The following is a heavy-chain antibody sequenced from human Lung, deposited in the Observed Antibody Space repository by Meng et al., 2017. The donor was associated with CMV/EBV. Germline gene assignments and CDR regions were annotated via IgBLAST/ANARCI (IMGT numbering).Heavy chain of an antibody. CDR1: GGTFSSYT. CDR2: IIPILGIA. V-gene: IGHV1-69*02. J-gene: IGHJ6*02. Sequence: SVKVSCXTSGGTFSSYTISWVRQAPGQGLEWMGMIIPILGIASYSQKFQGRVTITADKSTSTAYMELSSLRSEDTAVYYCAKWGWGALYGGMDVWGQGTMVTVSS. D-gene: IGHD3-16*01. CDR3: AKWGWGALYGGMDV.